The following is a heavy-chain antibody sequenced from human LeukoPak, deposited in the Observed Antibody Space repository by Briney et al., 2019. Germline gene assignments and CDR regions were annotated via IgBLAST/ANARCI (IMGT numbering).Heavy chain of an antibody. CDR2: INNRGST. V-gene: IGHV4-59*02. J-gene: IGHJ6*02. CDR3: VRDSRYGSGWFEDGLDF. CDR1: GDSVRSYY. D-gene: IGHD6-13*01. Sequence: PSEILSLTCTVSGDSVRSYYWSWIRQPPGQGLEWLGKINNRGSTNYNPSLQGRVTISIDTSKNQFSLKVNSVTAADTAVYYCVRDSRYGSGWFEDGLDFWGQGTTVTVSS.